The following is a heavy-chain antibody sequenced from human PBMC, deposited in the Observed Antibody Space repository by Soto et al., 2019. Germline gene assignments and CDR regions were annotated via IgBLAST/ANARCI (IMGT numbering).Heavy chain of an antibody. J-gene: IGHJ6*02. V-gene: IGHV3-30*18. D-gene: IGHD2-15*01. CDR2: ISYDGSNK. CDR1: GFTFSSYG. Sequence: PVGSLRLSCAASGFTFSSYGMHWVRQAPGKGLEWVAVISYDGSNKYYADSVKGRFTISRDNSKNTLYLQMNSLRAEDTAVYYCAKDRKTCSGGSCYSGYYGMDVWGQGTTVTVS. CDR3: AKDRKTCSGGSCYSGYYGMDV.